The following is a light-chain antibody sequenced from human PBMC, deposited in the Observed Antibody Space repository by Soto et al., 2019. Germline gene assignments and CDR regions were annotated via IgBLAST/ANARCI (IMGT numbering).Light chain of an antibody. CDR3: GAWDTSLSAGV. CDR2: ENN. J-gene: IGLJ3*02. Sequence: QSVLTQPPSVSASPGQKVTISCSGSSSNIGNNYVSWYQHLPGTAPKLLIYENNKRPSGIPDRFSGSKSGTSATLGITGLQTGDEADYYCGAWDTSLSAGVFGGGTTLTVL. V-gene: IGLV1-51*02. CDR1: SSNIGNNY.